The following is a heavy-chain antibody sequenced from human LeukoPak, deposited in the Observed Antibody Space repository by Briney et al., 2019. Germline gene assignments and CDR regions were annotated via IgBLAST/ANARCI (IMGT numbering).Heavy chain of an antibody. Sequence: SETLSLTCAVYGGSFSGYYWSWIRQPPGKGLEWIGEINHRGSTNYNPSLKSRVTISVDTSKNQFFLKLSSVTAADTAVYYCASPPHYYGGGYWGQGTLVTVSS. CDR3: ASPPHYYGGGY. V-gene: IGHV4-34*01. CDR1: GGSFSGYY. D-gene: IGHD4-23*01. CDR2: INHRGST. J-gene: IGHJ4*02.